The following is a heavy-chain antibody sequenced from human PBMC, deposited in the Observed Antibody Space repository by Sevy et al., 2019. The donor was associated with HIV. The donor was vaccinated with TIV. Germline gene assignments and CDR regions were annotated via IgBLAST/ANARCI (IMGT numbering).Heavy chain of an antibody. J-gene: IGHJ6*02. CDR3: TRDGRGKYYYGMDV. Sequence: GGSLRLSCTASGFTFGDYAMSWFRQAPGKGLEWVGFIRSKAYGGTTEYAASVKGRFTISRDDSKSIAYLQMNSLKTEDTAVYYCTRDGRGKYYYGMDVWGQWTTVTVSS. D-gene: IGHD3-10*01. V-gene: IGHV3-49*03. CDR1: GFTFGDYA. CDR2: IRSKAYGGTT.